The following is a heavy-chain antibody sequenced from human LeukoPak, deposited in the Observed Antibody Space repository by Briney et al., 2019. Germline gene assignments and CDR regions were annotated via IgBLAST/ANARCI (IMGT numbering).Heavy chain of an antibody. Sequence: RSGGSLRLSCAASGFTFSSYAMSWVRQAPGKGLEWVSAISGSGGSTYYADSVKGRFTISRDNSKNTLYLQMNSLRAEDTAVYYCAKPLGSSGYYWGAFDIWGQGTMVTVSS. CDR3: AKPLGSSGYYWGAFDI. CDR1: GFTFSSYA. V-gene: IGHV3-23*01. D-gene: IGHD3-22*01. J-gene: IGHJ3*02. CDR2: ISGSGGST.